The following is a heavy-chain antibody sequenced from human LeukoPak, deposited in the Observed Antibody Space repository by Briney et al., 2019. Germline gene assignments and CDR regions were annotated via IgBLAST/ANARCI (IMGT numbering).Heavy chain of an antibody. CDR2: ISYDGSNK. J-gene: IGHJ4*02. CDR1: GFTFSSYA. D-gene: IGHD6-19*01. CDR3: ARAPYSSGWYCFDY. V-gene: IGHV3-30*04. Sequence: GGSLRLPCAASGFTFSSYAMHWVRQAPGKGLEWVAVISYDGSNKYYADSVKGRFTISRDNSKNTLYLQMNSLRAEDTAVYYCARAPYSSGWYCFDYWGQGTLVTVSS.